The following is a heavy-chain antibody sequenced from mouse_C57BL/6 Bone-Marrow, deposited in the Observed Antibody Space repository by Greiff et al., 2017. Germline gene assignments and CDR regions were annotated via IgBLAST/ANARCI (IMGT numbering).Heavy chain of an antibody. CDR2: IDPSDSYT. Sequence: VQLQQPGAELVKPGASVKLSCKASGYTFTSYWMQWVKQRPGQGLEWIGEIDPSDSYTNYNQKFTGKATLTLDTSSNTAYMQLSSLTSEDSAVYYWARRTYYSNYGAYWGQGTLVTVSA. J-gene: IGHJ3*01. V-gene: IGHV1-50*01. D-gene: IGHD2-5*01. CDR1: GYTFTSYW. CDR3: ARRTYYSNYGAY.